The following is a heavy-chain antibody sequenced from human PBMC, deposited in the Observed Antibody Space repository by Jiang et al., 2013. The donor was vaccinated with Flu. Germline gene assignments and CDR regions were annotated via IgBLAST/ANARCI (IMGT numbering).Heavy chain of an antibody. CDR3: AKDDFGDYGWFDS. D-gene: IGHD4-17*01. CDR1: GFTFASYS. V-gene: IGHV3-23*01. Sequence: VQLLESGGGLVQPGGSLRLSCAASGFTFASYSMSWVRQAPGKGLAWVSTITGGGGATYYPDSVKGRFTISRDDSKNTLYLQMNSLRADDTAVYYCAKDDFGDYGWFDSWGQGTLVAVSS. CDR2: ITGGGGAT. J-gene: IGHJ5*01.